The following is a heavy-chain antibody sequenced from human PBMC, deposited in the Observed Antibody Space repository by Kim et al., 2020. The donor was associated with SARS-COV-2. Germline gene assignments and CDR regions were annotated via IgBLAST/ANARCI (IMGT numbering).Heavy chain of an antibody. Sequence: ASVKVSCKTSGYTFTRHAITWVRQVPGQGLEWMGWINTVNGVPNPAQRFQDRLTMITDTPASTVYMQLRNLTSGDTALYYCARHCDSGRCFSFDPWGQGTLVTVSS. J-gene: IGHJ5*02. V-gene: IGHV1-18*04. CDR2: INTVNGVP. CDR1: GYTFTRHA. CDR3: ARHCDSGRCFSFDP. D-gene: IGHD2-21*01.